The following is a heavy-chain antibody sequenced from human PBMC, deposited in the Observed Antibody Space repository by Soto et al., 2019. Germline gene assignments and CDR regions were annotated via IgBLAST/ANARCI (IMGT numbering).Heavy chain of an antibody. V-gene: IGHV3-21*01. D-gene: IGHD3-22*01. Sequence: EVQLVESGGGPVRPGGSSKPSCAASGFNFITYSLSWARQAPGKGLEGVASISSSPVYIDYADSVKGRFTISRDNANNSLYLQMNSLRAEDTATYYCVRDGLDYYDTERLYFDKWGQGTLVTVSS. CDR2: ISSSPVYI. J-gene: IGHJ4*02. CDR3: VRDGLDYYDTERLYFDK. CDR1: GFNFITYS.